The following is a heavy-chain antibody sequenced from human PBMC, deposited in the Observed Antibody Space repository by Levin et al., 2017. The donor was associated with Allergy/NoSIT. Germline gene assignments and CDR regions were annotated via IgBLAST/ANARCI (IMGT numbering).Heavy chain of an antibody. CDR2: ISSSGSTI. D-gene: IGHD3-22*01. V-gene: IGHV3-48*03. Sequence: GGSLRLSCAASGFTFSSYEMNWVRQAPGKGLEWVSYISSSGSTIYYADSVKGRFTISRDNAKNSLYLQMNSLRAEDTAVYYCARDPLVVAPYYYYGMDGWGQGTTVTVSS. CDR3: ARDPLVVAPYYYYGMDG. J-gene: IGHJ6*02. CDR1: GFTFSSYE.